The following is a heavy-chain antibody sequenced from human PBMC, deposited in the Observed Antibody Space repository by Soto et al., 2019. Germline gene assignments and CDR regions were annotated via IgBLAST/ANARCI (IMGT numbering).Heavy chain of an antibody. D-gene: IGHD5-12*01. CDR3: ARGANVDIVATIMHYYYYMDV. V-gene: IGHV3-74*01. CDR2: MNSDGSST. J-gene: IGHJ6*03. Sequence: EVQLVESGGGLVQPGGSLRLSCADSGFTFSSYWMHWVRQAPGKGLVWVSRMNSDGSSTSYADSVKGRFTISRDNAKKPLYLQMTSLRAEDKAVYYCARGANVDIVATIMHYYYYMDVWGKGNTVTVSS. CDR1: GFTFSSYW.